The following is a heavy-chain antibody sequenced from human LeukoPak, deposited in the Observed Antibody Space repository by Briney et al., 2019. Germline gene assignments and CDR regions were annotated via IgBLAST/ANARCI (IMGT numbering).Heavy chain of an antibody. J-gene: IGHJ6*03. Sequence: KSSETLSLTCSVSVGSISSHYWNWLRHPPGKGLEWIGYIHSSGSTDYNPSLRSRVTLSVDTPKNQVSLKLTSVTAADTAVYYCARPTATPAGSYYYHYLHVWGKGTTVTVSS. CDR2: IHSSGST. CDR1: VGSISSHY. CDR3: ARPTATPAGSYYYHYLHV. D-gene: IGHD6-19*01. V-gene: IGHV4-4*09.